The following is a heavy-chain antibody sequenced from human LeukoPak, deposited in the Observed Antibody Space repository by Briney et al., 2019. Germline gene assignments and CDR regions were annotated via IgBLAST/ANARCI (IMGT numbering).Heavy chain of an antibody. V-gene: IGHV3-48*04. D-gene: IGHD6-13*01. Sequence: GGSLRLSCAASGFTFSSYSMNWVRQAPGKGLEWVSYISSSSSTIYYADSVKGRFTTSRDNAKNTLYLQMNSLRAEDTAVYYCAREGVWRQQLVDYYYGMDVWGQGTTVTVSS. J-gene: IGHJ6*02. CDR2: ISSSSSTI. CDR3: AREGVWRQQLVDYYYGMDV. CDR1: GFTFSSYS.